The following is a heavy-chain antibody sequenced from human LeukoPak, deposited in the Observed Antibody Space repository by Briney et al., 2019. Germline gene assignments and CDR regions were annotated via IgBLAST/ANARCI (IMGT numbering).Heavy chain of an antibody. V-gene: IGHV1-2*02. D-gene: IGHD4-17*01. CDR2: INPKSGDA. CDR1: GYTFTGYY. CDR3: AIRYGDYTLFDY. Sequence: GASVKVSCKASGYTFTGYYMHWVRQAPGQGPEWMGWINPKSGDANNTQKLQGRVTLTRDTSISTAYMELSRLTSDDTAVYYCAIRYGDYTLFDYWGQGTLVTVSS. J-gene: IGHJ4*02.